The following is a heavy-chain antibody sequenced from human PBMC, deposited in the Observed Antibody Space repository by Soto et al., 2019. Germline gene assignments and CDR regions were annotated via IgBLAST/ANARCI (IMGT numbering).Heavy chain of an antibody. CDR3: ARLVYDFWSGYYTGFSYYYYMDV. Sequence: SEPLSLTCTVSGGSISSSSYYWGWIRQPPGKGLEWIGSIYYSGSTYYNPSLKSRVTISVDTSKNQFSLKLSSVTAADTAVYYCARLVYDFWSGYYTGFSYYYYMDVWGKGTTVTVSS. CDR2: IYYSGST. D-gene: IGHD3-3*01. CDR1: GGSISSSSYY. J-gene: IGHJ6*03. V-gene: IGHV4-39*01.